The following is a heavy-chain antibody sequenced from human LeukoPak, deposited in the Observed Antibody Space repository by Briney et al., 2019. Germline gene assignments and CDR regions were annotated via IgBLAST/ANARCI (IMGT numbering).Heavy chain of an antibody. V-gene: IGHV4-59*01. CDR2: IYYSGST. CDR1: GGSISSYY. CDR3: ARDRRAYGSGSYYRIGGQFDP. J-gene: IGHJ5*02. Sequence: SETLSLTCTVCGGSISSYYWSWIRQPPGKGLECIGDIYYSGSTNYNPSLKSRVTISVDTSKNQFSLKLSSVTAADTAVYYCARDRRAYGSGSYYRIGGQFDPWGQGTLVTVSS. D-gene: IGHD3-10*01.